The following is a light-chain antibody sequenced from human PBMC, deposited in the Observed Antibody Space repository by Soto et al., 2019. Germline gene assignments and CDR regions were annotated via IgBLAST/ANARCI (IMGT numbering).Light chain of an antibody. CDR3: QQYNSYLYS. V-gene: IGKV1-5*03. CDR2: KVS. CDR1: QSVSDW. J-gene: IGKJ2*01. Sequence: DIQMTQSPSTLSASVGDRVTITCRASQSVSDWLAWYQQKLGKAPKLLIYKVSTLESGVPLRFAGSGSRTEFNLTISSLQIDDFATYYCQQYNSYLYSFGQGTKVEIK.